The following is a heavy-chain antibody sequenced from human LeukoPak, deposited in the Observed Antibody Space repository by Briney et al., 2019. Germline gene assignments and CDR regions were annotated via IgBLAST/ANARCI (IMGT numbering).Heavy chain of an antibody. CDR2: IGIDSGNT. CDR1: GFRVSGLY. V-gene: IGHV3-48*01. J-gene: IGHJ4*02. Sequence: GSLRLFCAGSGFRVSGLYIKWVRQGSGEGLEWISYIGIDSGNTHYADSVKGRFTISGDKAKNSLYLQMHSLRVEDTAVYYCARDYKYAFDNWGQGTLVTVSS. CDR3: ARDYKYAFDN. D-gene: IGHD5-24*01.